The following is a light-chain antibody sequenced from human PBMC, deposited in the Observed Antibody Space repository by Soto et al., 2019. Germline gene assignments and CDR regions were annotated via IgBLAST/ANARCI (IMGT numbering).Light chain of an antibody. J-gene: IGLJ2*01. CDR3: VLYLGSGLSI. CDR2: NTN. V-gene: IGLV8-61*01. Sequence: QTVVTQEPSFSVSPGGTVTLTCGLSSGSVSTNYYPSWYQQTPGQTPRTLIYNTNIRSSGVPDRFSGSILGNRAALSITGAQADDESDYYCVLYLGSGLSIFGGGTQLTVL. CDR1: SGSVSTNYY.